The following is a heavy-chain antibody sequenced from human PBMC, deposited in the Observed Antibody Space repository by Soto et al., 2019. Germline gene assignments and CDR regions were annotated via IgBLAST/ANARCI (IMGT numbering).Heavy chain of an antibody. J-gene: IGHJ6*02. CDR1: GFTFSSYS. Sequence: GSLRLSCAASGFTFSSYSMHWVRQAPGKGLEWVSSIGTRSDIYYADSVKGRFTISRDNAKNSLSLQMNSMTAEDTAVYYCAREETAWPLAYGLDVWGQGTTVTVSS. CDR2: IGTRSDI. CDR3: AREETAWPLAYGLDV. V-gene: IGHV3-21*01. D-gene: IGHD2-21*02.